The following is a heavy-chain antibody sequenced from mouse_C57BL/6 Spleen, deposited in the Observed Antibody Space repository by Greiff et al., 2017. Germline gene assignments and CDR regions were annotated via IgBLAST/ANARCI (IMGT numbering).Heavy chain of an antibody. J-gene: IGHJ4*01. D-gene: IGHD1-1*01. V-gene: IGHV3-6*01. CDR2: ISYDGSN. CDR3: ARGRYGHYAMDY. Sequence: EVKLQESGPGLVKPSQSLSLTCSVTGYSITSGYYWNWIRQFPGNKLEWMGYISYDGSNNYNPSLKNRISITRDTSKNQFFLKLNSVTTEDTATYYCARGRYGHYAMDYWGQGTSVTVSS. CDR1: GYSITSGYY.